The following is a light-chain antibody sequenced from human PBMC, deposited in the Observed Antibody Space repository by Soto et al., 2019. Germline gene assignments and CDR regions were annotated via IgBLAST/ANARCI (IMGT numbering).Light chain of an antibody. Sequence: DIQMTQSPSTLSASVGDRATITCRASQSISSWLAWYQQKPGKAPKLLIYKASTLESGVPSRFSGSGSGTEFTLTISSLQPDDFATYYCQQDNSVSLRTFGGGTKVDIK. J-gene: IGKJ4*01. V-gene: IGKV1-5*03. CDR3: QQDNSVSLRT. CDR1: QSISSW. CDR2: KAS.